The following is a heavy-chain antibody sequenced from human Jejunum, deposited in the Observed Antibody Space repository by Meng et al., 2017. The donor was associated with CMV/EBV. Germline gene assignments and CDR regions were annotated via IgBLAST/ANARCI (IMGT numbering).Heavy chain of an antibody. CDR3: ARTGCSSSSCYDY. CDR1: GYSFTTYA. CDR2: INAGNGNT. V-gene: IGHV1-3*01. D-gene: IGHD2-2*01. J-gene: IGHJ4*02. Sequence: QVQLVQSGAEVQKPGASVKVSCKASGYSFTTYAMHWVRQAPGQRHEWMGWINAGNGNTKYSEKFQSRVTITRDTAASTAYMELSSLRSEDTAVYYCARTGCSSSSCYDYWGQGTLGTVSS.